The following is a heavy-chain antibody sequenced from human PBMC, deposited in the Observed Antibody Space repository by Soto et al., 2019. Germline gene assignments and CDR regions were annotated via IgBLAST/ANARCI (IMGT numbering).Heavy chain of an antibody. V-gene: IGHV4-59*01. CDR1: GASTSRDF. CDR2: VSSSGS. J-gene: IGHJ4*02. D-gene: IGHD6-19*01. Sequence: QVQLQESGPGLMKSSETLSLTCTVSGASTSRDFWTWIRQPPGKGLEWLGYVSSSGSNYNSSLESRVTMSLDTSKNQFSLTLRSVTAADTAMYYCARNTGWYTHDSWGQGTLVTVSS. CDR3: ARNTGWYTHDS.